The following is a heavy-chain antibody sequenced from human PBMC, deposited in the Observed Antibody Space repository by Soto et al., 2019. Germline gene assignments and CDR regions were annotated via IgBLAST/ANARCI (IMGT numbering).Heavy chain of an antibody. CDR3: ARRGYGGYGGGDAFDI. V-gene: IGHV5-10-1*03. Sequence: VQLVQSGAEVKKPGESLRISCKGSGYSFTSYWISWVRQMPGKGLEWMGRIDPSDSYTNYSPSFQGHVTISADKSVSTAYLQWSSLKASDTAMYYCARRGYGGYGGGDAFDIWGQGTMVTVSS. CDR1: GYSFTSYW. D-gene: IGHD5-12*01. J-gene: IGHJ3*02. CDR2: IDPSDSYT.